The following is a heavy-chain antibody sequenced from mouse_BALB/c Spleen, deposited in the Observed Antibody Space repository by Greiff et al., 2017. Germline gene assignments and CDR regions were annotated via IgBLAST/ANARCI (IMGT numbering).Heavy chain of an antibody. V-gene: IGHV5-4*02. Sequence: EVQLVESGGGLVKPGGSLKLSCAASGFTFSDYYMYWVRQTPEKRLEWVATISDGGSYTYYPDSVKGRFTISRDNAKNNLYLQMSSLKSEDTAMYYCARDNYGRGAWFAYWGQGTLVTVSA. J-gene: IGHJ3*01. CDR2: ISDGGSYT. D-gene: IGHD1-1*01. CDR1: GFTFSDYY. CDR3: ARDNYGRGAWFAY.